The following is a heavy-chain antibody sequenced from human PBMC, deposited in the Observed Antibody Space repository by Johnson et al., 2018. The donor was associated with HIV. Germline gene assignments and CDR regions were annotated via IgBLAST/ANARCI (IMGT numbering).Heavy chain of an antibody. CDR1: GFTFSSYA. V-gene: IGHV3-30-3*01. CDR2: ISYDGSNK. Sequence: QVQLVESGGGVVQPGRSLRLSCAAPGFTFSSYAMHWVRQAPGKGLEWVAVISYDGSNKYYADSVKGRFTISRDNSKNTLYLQMNSLRAEDTAVYYCARDIIAVAGYDAFDIWGQGTMVTVSS. D-gene: IGHD6-19*01. J-gene: IGHJ3*02. CDR3: ARDIIAVAGYDAFDI.